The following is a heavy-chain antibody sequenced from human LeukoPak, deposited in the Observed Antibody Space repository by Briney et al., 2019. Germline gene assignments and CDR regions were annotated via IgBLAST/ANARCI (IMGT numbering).Heavy chain of an antibody. CDR1: GFTFSSYW. CDR3: ARRESSGWYVDY. CDR2: ISYDGSYK. V-gene: IGHV3-30*03. Sequence: GGSLRLSCAASGFTFSSYWMSWVRQAPGKGLEWVAIISYDGSYKYYADSVKGRFTISRDNSKNTLYLQVNSLRAEDTAVYYCARRESSGWYVDYWGQGTLVTVSS. D-gene: IGHD6-19*01. J-gene: IGHJ4*02.